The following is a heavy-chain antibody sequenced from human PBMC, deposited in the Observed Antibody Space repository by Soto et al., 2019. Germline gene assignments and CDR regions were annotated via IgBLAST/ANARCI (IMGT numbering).Heavy chain of an antibody. CDR2: TYYRSKWYN. J-gene: IGHJ3*02. CDR3: SRYLWFGDPDPLDI. Sequence: SQTLSLTCAISGDRVSSNSAAWNRIRHSPSRGLELLGRTYYRSKWYNDYAVSVRSRITINPDTSKNQFSLQLNSVTPEDTALYYCSRYLWFGDPDPLDIWSQGTILTVS. D-gene: IGHD3-10*01. V-gene: IGHV6-1*01. CDR1: GDRVSSNSAA.